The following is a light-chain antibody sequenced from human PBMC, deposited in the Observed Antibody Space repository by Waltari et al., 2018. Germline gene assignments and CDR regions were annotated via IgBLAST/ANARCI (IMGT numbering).Light chain of an antibody. CDR3: CAYAGSYNSA. Sequence: QSALTQPRSVSGSPGQSVTISCTGTTSDVGGYNYVSRYQHHPGKAPKLRIYDVSKRPSGVPDRFAGSKSGNTASLTSSGLQAEDEADYYCCAYAGSYNSAFGGGTKVTVL. CDR2: DVS. V-gene: IGLV2-11*01. J-gene: IGLJ3*02. CDR1: TSDVGGYNY.